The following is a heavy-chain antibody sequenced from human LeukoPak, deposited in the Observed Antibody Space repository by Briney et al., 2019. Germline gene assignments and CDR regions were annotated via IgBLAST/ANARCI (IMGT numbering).Heavy chain of an antibody. Sequence: PSETLSLTCTVSGGSISSSSYYWGWIRQPPGKGLERIGSIYYSGSTYYNPSLKSRVTISVDTSKNQFSLKLSSVTAADTAVYYCARRPPIDSSGYYYFDYWGQGTLVTVSS. CDR1: GGSISSSSYY. CDR3: ARRPPIDSSGYYYFDY. CDR2: IYYSGST. D-gene: IGHD3-22*01. V-gene: IGHV4-39*01. J-gene: IGHJ4*02.